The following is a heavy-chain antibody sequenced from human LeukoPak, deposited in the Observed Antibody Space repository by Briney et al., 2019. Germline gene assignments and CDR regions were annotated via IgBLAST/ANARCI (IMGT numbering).Heavy chain of an antibody. J-gene: IGHJ4*02. Sequence: SETLSLTCTVSGGSISSYYWSWIRQPPGKGLGWMGYIYYSGSTNYNPALKSRVTISVDTSKNQFSLKLSSVTAADTAVYYCARVAWGPKGFSEFDYWGQGTLVTVSS. V-gene: IGHV4-59*01. CDR3: ARVAWGPKGFSEFDY. CDR1: GGSISSYY. CDR2: IYYSGST. D-gene: IGHD7-27*01.